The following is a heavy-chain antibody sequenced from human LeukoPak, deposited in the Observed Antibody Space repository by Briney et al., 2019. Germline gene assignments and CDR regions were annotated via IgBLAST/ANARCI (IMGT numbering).Heavy chain of an antibody. Sequence: SETLSLTCTVSGGSISSSNYYWGWIRQPPGKGLEWIGTIYHSGSTYYNPSLKSRISISVDTSKNQFSLKLSSVTAADTAVYYCARDASGWYYFDYWGQGTLVTVSS. CDR1: GGSISSSNYY. CDR2: IYHSGST. CDR3: ARDASGWYYFDY. V-gene: IGHV4-39*07. D-gene: IGHD6-19*01. J-gene: IGHJ4*02.